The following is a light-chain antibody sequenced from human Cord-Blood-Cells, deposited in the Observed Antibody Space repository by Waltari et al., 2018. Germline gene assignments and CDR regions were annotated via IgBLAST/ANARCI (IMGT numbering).Light chain of an antibody. CDR1: SSDVGSYNL. J-gene: IGLJ3*02. V-gene: IGLV2-23*01. Sequence: QSALTQPASVSGSPGQSITISCTGTSSDVGSYNLVSWYKQHPGKAPKLMIDEGSKRPSGVSNRFSGSKSGNTASLTISGLQAEDEADYYCCSYAGSSTWVFGGGTKLTVL. CDR2: EGS. CDR3: CSYAGSSTWV.